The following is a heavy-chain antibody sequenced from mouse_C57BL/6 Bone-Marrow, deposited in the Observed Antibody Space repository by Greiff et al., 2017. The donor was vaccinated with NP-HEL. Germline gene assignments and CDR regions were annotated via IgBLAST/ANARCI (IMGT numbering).Heavy chain of an antibody. CDR1: GYSFTSYY. CDR3: ARGRLRPDY. J-gene: IGHJ2*01. V-gene: IGHV1-66*01. CDR2: IYPGSGNT. Sequence: QVQLQQSGPELVKPGASVKISCKASGYSFTSYYIHWVKQRPGQGLEWIGWIYPGSGNTKYNEKFKGKASLTADTSSSTAYMQLSSLTSEDSAVYYCARGRLRPDYWGQGTTLTVSS. D-gene: IGHD2-4*01.